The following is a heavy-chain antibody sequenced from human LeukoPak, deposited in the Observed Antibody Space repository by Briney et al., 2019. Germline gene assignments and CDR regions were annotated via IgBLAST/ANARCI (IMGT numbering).Heavy chain of an antibody. CDR2: IYTSEST. CDR1: GGSISSYY. CDR3: ASHDILTGYFNSFDY. J-gene: IGHJ4*02. D-gene: IGHD3-9*01. V-gene: IGHV4-4*07. Sequence: SETLSLTCTVSGGSISSYYWSWIRQPAGKGLEWIGRIYTSESTNYNPSLKSRVTMSVDTSKNQFSLKLSSVTAADTAVYYCASHDILTGYFNSFDYWGQGTLVTVSS.